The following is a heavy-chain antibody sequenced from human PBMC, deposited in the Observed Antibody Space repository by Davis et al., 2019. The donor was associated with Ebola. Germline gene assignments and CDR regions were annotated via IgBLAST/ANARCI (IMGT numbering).Heavy chain of an antibody. CDR3: ARALSSSWFEFDY. CDR2: ISSSGSTI. CDR1: GFTFSDYY. Sequence: GGSLRLSCAASGFTFSDYYMSWIRQAPGKGLEWVSYISSSGSTIYYADSVKGRFTISRDNAKNSLYLQMNSLRAEDTAVYYCARALSSSWFEFDYWGQGTLVTVSS. D-gene: IGHD6-13*01. V-gene: IGHV3-11*01. J-gene: IGHJ4*02.